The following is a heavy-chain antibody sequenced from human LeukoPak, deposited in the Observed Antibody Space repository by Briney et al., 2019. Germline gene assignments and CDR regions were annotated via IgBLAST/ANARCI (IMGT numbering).Heavy chain of an antibody. V-gene: IGHV3-15*01. J-gene: IGHJ4*02. CDR1: GFTFSNAW. Sequence: GGSLRLSCAASGFTFSNAWMNWVRQAPGKGLEWVGRIKSKADGGTTDYAAPVKGRFTISRDDSKSIAYLQMNSLKTEDTAVYYCTRYYDYVWGSYRPGLVYFDYWGQGTLVTVSS. D-gene: IGHD3-16*02. CDR2: IKSKADGGTT. CDR3: TRYYDYVWGSYRPGLVYFDY.